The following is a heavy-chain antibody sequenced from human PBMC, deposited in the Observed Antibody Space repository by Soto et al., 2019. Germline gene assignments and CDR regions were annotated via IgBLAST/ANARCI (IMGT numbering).Heavy chain of an antibody. CDR3: ARGSRPGGMDV. Sequence: GASVKVSCKASGYTFTSYYMRWVRQAPGQGLGWMGIINPSGGSTSYAQKFQGRVTMTRDTSTSTVYMELSSLRSEDAAVYYCARGSRPGGMDVWGQGTTVTVSS. J-gene: IGHJ6*02. CDR1: GYTFTSYY. V-gene: IGHV1-46*03. CDR2: INPSGGST. D-gene: IGHD6-6*01.